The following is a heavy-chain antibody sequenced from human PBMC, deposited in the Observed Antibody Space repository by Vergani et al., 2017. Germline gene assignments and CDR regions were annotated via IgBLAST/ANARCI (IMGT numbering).Heavy chain of an antibody. CDR1: GFSLSTSGVG. CDR2: ISWNDDK. J-gene: IGHJ4*02. Sequence: QITLKESGLTLVKPTQTLTLTCTFSGFSLSTSGVGVGWIRQPPGKALEWLAVISWNDDKRYSPSVKSRLNITKDTSKNQVVLTMTNMDPVDTATYYCAHSPSSVYYYHFDYWGQGTLVTVSS. V-gene: IGHV2-5*01. CDR3: AHSPSSVYYYHFDY. D-gene: IGHD3-22*01.